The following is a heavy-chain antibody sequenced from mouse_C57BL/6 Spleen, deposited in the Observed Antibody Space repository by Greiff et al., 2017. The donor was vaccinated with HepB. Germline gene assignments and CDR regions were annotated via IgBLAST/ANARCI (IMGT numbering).Heavy chain of an antibody. Sequence: EVQLQQSGPELVKPGASVKMSCKASGYTFTDYNMHWVKQSHGKSLEWIGYINPNNGGTSYNQKFKGKATLTVNKSSSTAYMELRSLTSEDSAVYYCASHYGSSYEYFDVWGTGTTVTVSS. V-gene: IGHV1-22*01. CDR2: INPNNGGT. CDR1: GYTFTDYN. CDR3: ASHYGSSYEYFDV. J-gene: IGHJ1*03. D-gene: IGHD1-1*01.